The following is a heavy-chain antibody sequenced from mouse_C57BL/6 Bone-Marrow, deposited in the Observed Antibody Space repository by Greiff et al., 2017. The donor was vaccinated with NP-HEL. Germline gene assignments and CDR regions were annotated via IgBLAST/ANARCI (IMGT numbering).Heavy chain of an antibody. V-gene: IGHV6-6*01. J-gene: IGHJ2*01. D-gene: IGHD2-4*01. CDR3: TRRYDYDDGFDY. CDR1: GFTFSDAW. CDR2: IRNKANNHAT. Sequence: EVKVEESGGGLVQPGGSMKLSCAASGFTFSDAWMDWVRQSPEKGLEWVAEIRNKANNHATYYAESVKGRFTISRDDSKSSVYLQMNSLRAEDTGIYYCTRRYDYDDGFDYWGQGTTLTVSS.